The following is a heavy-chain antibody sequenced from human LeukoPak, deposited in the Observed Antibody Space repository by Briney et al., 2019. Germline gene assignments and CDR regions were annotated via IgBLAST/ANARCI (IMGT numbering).Heavy chain of an antibody. J-gene: IGHJ4*02. CDR3: ARVRSTIFGVAQMYYFDY. V-gene: IGHV1-8*01. Sequence: GASVKVSCKASGYTFSSYDINWVRQATGQGLEWMGWMNPNSGNTGYAQKFQGRVTMTRNTSISTGHMELGSLRSEDTAVYYCARVRSTIFGVAQMYYFDYWGQGTLVTVSS. CDR1: GYTFSSYD. CDR2: MNPNSGNT. D-gene: IGHD3-3*01.